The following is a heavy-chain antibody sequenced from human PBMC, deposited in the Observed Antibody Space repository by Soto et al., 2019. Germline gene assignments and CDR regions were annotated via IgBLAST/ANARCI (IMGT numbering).Heavy chain of an antibody. V-gene: IGHV3-7*01. J-gene: IGHJ4*02. Sequence: EVQLVESGGGLVQPGGSLRLSCVVSGLTFSNYWMSWVRQAPGKGLEWVANIYQDGSESYYVDSVRGRFTISRDNAKNSLYRQMTSLRAEDTAVYYCARPARECSSPGCANWGQGTLVTVSS. CDR2: IYQDGSES. CDR3: ARPARECSSPGCAN. D-gene: IGHD2-2*01. CDR1: GLTFSNYW.